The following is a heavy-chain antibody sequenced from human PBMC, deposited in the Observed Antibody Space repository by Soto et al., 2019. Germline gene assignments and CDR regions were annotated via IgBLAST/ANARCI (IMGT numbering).Heavy chain of an antibody. J-gene: IGHJ6*02. Sequence: QVQLVQSGAEVRKPGASLKVSCKASGYTFIGNYIHWVRQAPGQGLEWMGCMSPSGGDTKVAQRFQGRVTMTRDTYISTAYMELSSLRSDDTAIYYCARAEFHNLYYHYAMDVWGQGAMGTVSS. V-gene: IGHV1-2*02. CDR3: ARAEFHNLYYHYAMDV. CDR2: MSPSGGDT. CDR1: GYTFIGNY.